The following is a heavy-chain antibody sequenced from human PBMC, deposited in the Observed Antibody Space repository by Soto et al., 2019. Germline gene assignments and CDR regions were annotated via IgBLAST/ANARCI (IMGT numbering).Heavy chain of an antibody. J-gene: IGHJ4*02. CDR1: GFTFSRDW. V-gene: IGHV3-74*01. Sequence: EVQLVESGGGLVQPGGSLRLSCAASGFTFSRDWMHWVRQAPGKGLVWVSRIKYDGSSTNYADSVKGRFTISRDNAKXXXXXXXXXXXXXXXXXXXXXXXXXGNYYVDYWGQGTLVTVAS. CDR3: XXXXXGNYYVDY. CDR2: IKYDGSST. D-gene: IGHD3-10*01.